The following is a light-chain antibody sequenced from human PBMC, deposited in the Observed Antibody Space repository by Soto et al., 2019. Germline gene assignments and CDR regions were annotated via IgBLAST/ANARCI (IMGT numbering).Light chain of an antibody. J-gene: IGLJ7*01. V-gene: IGLV1-47*01. CDR2: RNN. CDR1: SSNIGNNY. CDR3: SSWDNHLNGPV. Sequence: QSVMTQPPSASGTPGQEVTISCSGSSSNIGNNYVYWYHQVPGKAPKLLIYRNNQRPSGVPDRFSGSKSDTSASLAITGLRSEDDGHYYCSSWDNHLNGPVFGGGTKLTVL.